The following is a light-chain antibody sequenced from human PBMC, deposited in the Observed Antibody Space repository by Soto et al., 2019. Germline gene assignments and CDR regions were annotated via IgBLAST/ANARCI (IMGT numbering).Light chain of an antibody. CDR1: ETISSW. CDR3: QHYNSYPLT. V-gene: IGKV1-5*01. Sequence: DIQMTQSPSTLSASVGDRVTITCRASETISSWLAWYQQKPGKAPKLLIYDVSSLESGVPSRFSGSGSGTEFTLTISSLQPDDFATYFCQHYNSYPLTFGGGTKVEIK. J-gene: IGKJ4*01. CDR2: DVS.